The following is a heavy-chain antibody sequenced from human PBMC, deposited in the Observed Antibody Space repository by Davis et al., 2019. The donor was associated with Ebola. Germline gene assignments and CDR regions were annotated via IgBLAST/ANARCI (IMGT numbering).Heavy chain of an antibody. J-gene: IGHJ4*02. Sequence: PGGSLRLSCVISGFNPNYYGLHWVRQAPGHVLPFVAVISHHGNNQYYADSVKGRFTISRDNSENTLYLQMNSLTTDDTAVYYCARAVFHEVLDYWGQGTPVTVSS. V-gene: IGHV3-30*03. CDR2: ISHHGNNQ. CDR3: ARAVFHEVLDY. D-gene: IGHD3-3*01. CDR1: GFNPNYYG.